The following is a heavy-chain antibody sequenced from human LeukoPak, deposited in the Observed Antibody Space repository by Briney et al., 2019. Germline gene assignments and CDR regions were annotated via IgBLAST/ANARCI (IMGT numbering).Heavy chain of an antibody. D-gene: IGHD2-21*02. V-gene: IGHV3-33*01. J-gene: IGHJ1*01. CDR3: ARGGDPVKYYAEYFQY. CDR2: IWYDGSNK. CDR1: GFTFSSYG. Sequence: GGSLRLSCAASGFTFSSYGMHWVRQAPGKGLEWVAVIWYDGSNKYYADSVKGRFTISRDNSKNTLYLQMSSLRAEDTAVYYCARGGDPVKYYAEYFQYWGQGTLVTVSS.